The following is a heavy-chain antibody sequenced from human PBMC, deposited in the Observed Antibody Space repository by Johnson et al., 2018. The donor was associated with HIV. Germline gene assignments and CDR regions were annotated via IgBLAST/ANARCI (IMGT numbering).Heavy chain of an antibody. J-gene: IGHJ3*02. CDR1: GFTFNSYG. CDR2: ISTSGGGI. CDR3: ARVRYSSGWPIYAFDI. V-gene: IGHV3-48*04. Sequence: VQLVESGGGVVQPGRSLRLSCAASGFTFNSYGMHWVRQAPGKGLEWVSHISTSGGGIYYADSVKGRFTISRDNARNSLYLQMNSLRAEDTAVYYCARVRYSSGWPIYAFDIWGQGTMVTVSS. D-gene: IGHD6-19*01.